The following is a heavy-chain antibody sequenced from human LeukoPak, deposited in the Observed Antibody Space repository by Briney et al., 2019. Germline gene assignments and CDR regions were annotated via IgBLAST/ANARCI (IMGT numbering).Heavy chain of an antibody. V-gene: IGHV3-53*01. J-gene: IGHJ4*02. CDR3: AKGDISMIPD. Sequence: GGSLGLSCAASGFTVSNSYMSWVRQAPGKGLEWVSVIKSGGDTYYADSVKGRFTISRDNSKNTLSLQMNSLRAEDTAVYYCAKGDISMIPDWGQGTLVTVSS. CDR1: GFTVSNSY. CDR2: IKSGGDT. D-gene: IGHD3-22*01.